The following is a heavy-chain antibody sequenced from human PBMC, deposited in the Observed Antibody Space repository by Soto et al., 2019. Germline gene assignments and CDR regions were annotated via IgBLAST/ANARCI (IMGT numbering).Heavy chain of an antibody. CDR3: ARDVIAAEVGMFDP. CDR2: IYYSGST. V-gene: IGHV4-59*01. J-gene: IGHJ5*02. D-gene: IGHD6-13*01. Sequence: SETLSLTCTVSGGSISSYYWSWIRQPPGKGLEWIGYIYYSGSTNYNPSLKSRVTISVDTSKNQFSLKLSSVTAADTAVYYCARDVIAAEVGMFDPWGQGTLVTSPQ. CDR1: GGSISSYY.